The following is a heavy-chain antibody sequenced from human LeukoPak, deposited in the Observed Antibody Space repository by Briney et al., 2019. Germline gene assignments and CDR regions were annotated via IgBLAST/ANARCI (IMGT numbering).Heavy chain of an antibody. CDR2: IIPIFGTA. Sequence: SVKVSCKASGGPFSSYAISWVRQAPGHRLEGMGGIIPIFGTANYAQKFQGRVTITTEESTSTAYMELSSLRSEDTAVYYCARGCSGGSCYARYYYMDVWGKGTTVTVSS. J-gene: IGHJ6*03. D-gene: IGHD2-15*01. CDR1: GGPFSSYA. V-gene: IGHV1-69*05. CDR3: ARGCSGGSCYARYYYMDV.